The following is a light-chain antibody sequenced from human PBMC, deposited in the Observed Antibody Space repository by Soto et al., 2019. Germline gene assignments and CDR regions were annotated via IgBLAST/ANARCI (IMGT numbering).Light chain of an antibody. CDR2: GSS. J-gene: IGKJ5*01. CDR1: ETISTN. Sequence: EIILTHSPSTLSVSPGERATLSCRATETISTNLAWFQRKPGQPPRLLIYGSSTRATGVPDRFSGSGSGTEFTLIISSLQSEDVALYYCQQYSNWPPAITFGQGTLLEIK. V-gene: IGKV3-15*01. CDR3: QQYSNWPPAIT.